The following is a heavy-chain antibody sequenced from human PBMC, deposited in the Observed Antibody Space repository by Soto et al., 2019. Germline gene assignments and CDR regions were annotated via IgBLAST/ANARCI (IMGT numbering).Heavy chain of an antibody. CDR3: ARRPEGRLGGDYAYFDY. CDR1: GGSISSGDYY. CDR2: IYYSGST. V-gene: IGHV4-30-4*01. Sequence: PSETLSLTCTVSGGSISSGDYYWSWIRQPPGKGLEWIGYIYYSGSTYYNPSLKSRVTISVDTSKNQFSLKLSSVTAADTAVYYCARRPEGRLGGDYAYFDYWGQGTLVTVPS. D-gene: IGHD4-17*01. J-gene: IGHJ4*02.